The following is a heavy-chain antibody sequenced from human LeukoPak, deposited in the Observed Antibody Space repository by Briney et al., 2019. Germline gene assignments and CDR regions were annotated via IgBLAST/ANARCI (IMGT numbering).Heavy chain of an antibody. CDR1: GFTVSTYQ. Sequence: AGYLRCSCAGSGFTVSTYQMSWVGQAPGKGLEWGSYISPSGSTIHYADSVKGRFSISRENTKNSLFLQINSMRAEDTADYYCAREVYDSSGYDNYRPAFDIWGQGTMVTVSS. V-gene: IGHV3-48*03. CDR3: AREVYDSSGYDNYRPAFDI. CDR2: ISPSGSTI. D-gene: IGHD3-22*01. J-gene: IGHJ3*02.